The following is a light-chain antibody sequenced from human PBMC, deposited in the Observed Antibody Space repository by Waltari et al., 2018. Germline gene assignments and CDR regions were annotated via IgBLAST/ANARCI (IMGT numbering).Light chain of an antibody. CDR1: SSDIEGSY. Sequence: QSVLTQPPSASGTPGQRVTISCSGSSSDIEGSYVYWYKQFPGAAPNLLIYRTNQRPSGVPYRLSGSKFGSSASLAISGLRSEDEADYYCATWDDILRTPLFGGGTKLTVL. CDR3: ATWDDILRTPL. CDR2: RTN. J-gene: IGLJ3*02. V-gene: IGLV1-47*01.